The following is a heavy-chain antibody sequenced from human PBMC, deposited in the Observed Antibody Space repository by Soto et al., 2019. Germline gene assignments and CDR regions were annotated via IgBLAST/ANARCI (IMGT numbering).Heavy chain of an antibody. D-gene: IGHD6-13*01. CDR3: ARALAAAGRMNYYYYYGMDV. V-gene: IGHV1-46*01. J-gene: IGHJ6*02. CDR2: INPSGGST. CDR1: GYTFTSYY. Sequence: QVQLVQSGAEVKKPGASVKVSCKASGYTFTSYYMHWVRQAPGQGLEWMGIINPSGGSTSYAQKFQGRVTMTRDTSTSTVYMELSSLRSEDTAVYYCARALAAAGRMNYYYYYGMDVWGQGTTVTVS.